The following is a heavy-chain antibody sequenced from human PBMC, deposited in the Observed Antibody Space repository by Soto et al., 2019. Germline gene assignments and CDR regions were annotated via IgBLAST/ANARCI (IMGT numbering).Heavy chain of an antibody. V-gene: IGHV3-23*01. Sequence: EVQLLESGGGLVQPGGSLRLSCAASGFTFSNYAMSWVRQAQGKGLEWVSGISGSGGTTHYADSVKGQFTISRDNSKNTVYLQMNSRRAEDTAVYYCAKADVTVNTFLGGFDCWGQGTLVTVSS. D-gene: IGHD4-17*01. J-gene: IGHJ4*02. CDR3: AKADVTVNTFLGGFDC. CDR2: ISGSGGTT. CDR1: GFTFSNYA.